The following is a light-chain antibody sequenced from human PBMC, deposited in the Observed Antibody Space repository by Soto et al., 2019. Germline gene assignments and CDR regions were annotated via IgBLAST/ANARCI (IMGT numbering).Light chain of an antibody. V-gene: IGLV1-44*01. CDR3: ASWDDSLDVVV. Sequence: QSVLTQPPSASGTPGQRVTISCSGSTSNIGSDTVNWYQQLPGTAPKLLIYRSTQRPSGVPDRFSGSKSGASASLAISGLQSEDEADYYCASWDDSLDVVVFGGGTKLTVL. CDR2: RST. CDR1: TSNIGSDT. J-gene: IGLJ2*01.